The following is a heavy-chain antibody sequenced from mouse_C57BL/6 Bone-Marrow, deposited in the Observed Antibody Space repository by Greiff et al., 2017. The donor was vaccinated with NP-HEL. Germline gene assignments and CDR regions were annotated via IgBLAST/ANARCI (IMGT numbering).Heavy chain of an antibody. V-gene: IGHV1-54*01. CDR3: AYGSSHDWYFDV. Sequence: QVQLQQSGAELVRPGTSVKVSCKASGYAFTNYLIEWVKQRPGQGLEWIGVINPGSGGTKYNEKFKGKATLTADKSSSTAYMQLSSLTSEDSSVYFGAYGSSHDWYFDVWGTGTTVTVSS. D-gene: IGHD1-1*01. CDR1: GYAFTNYL. CDR2: INPGSGGT. J-gene: IGHJ1*03.